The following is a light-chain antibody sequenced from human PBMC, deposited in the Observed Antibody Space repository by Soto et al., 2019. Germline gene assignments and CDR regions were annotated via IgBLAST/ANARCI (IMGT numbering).Light chain of an antibody. V-gene: IGKV3-11*01. CDR2: DAS. CDR1: QSVSSY. Sequence: EILLTQSPATLSLSPGERATLPCRSSQSVSSYLAWYQQKPGQAPRLLIYDASNRAAGVPYRFRGSGSGTDFTLTISSVEPEDFGVYYCQQRSDWPPITFGQGTRLEIK. J-gene: IGKJ5*01. CDR3: QQRSDWPPIT.